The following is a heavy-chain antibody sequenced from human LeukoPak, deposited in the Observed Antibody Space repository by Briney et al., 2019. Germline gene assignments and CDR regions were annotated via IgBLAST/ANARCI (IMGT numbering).Heavy chain of an antibody. CDR1: GDTFSRYA. D-gene: IGHD4-23*01. Sequence: SVTVSCKASGDTFSRYAISWVRQAPGQGLEWMGRIIPILGIANYAQKFQDRVTINADKSTSTVYMELSSLRSEDTAVYYCARGGYGGNGFDYWGQGTLVTVSS. J-gene: IGHJ4*02. CDR3: ARGGYGGNGFDY. V-gene: IGHV1-69*04. CDR2: IIPILGIA.